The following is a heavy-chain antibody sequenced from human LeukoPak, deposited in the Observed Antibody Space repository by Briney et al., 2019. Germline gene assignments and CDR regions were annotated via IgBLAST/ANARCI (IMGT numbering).Heavy chain of an antibody. V-gene: IGHV4-34*01. D-gene: IGHD6-13*01. Sequence: SETLSLTCAVYGGSFSGYYWSWIRQPPGKGLEWIGEVNHSGSTNYNPSLKSRVTISVDTSKNQFSLKLSSVTAADTAVYYCARLQSPGYSSSWYPHYWGQGTLVTVSS. J-gene: IGHJ4*02. CDR1: GGSFSGYY. CDR2: VNHSGST. CDR3: ARLQSPGYSSSWYPHY.